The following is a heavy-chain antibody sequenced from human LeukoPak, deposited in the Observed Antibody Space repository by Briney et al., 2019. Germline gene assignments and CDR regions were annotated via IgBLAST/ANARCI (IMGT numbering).Heavy chain of an antibody. CDR3: ARDLTAVYASKLDY. CDR1: GYTFTGYY. J-gene: IGHJ4*02. CDR2: INPNSGDT. V-gene: IGHV1-2*02. Sequence: WASVKVSCKTSGYTFTGYYIHWVRQAPGQGLEWMGWINPNSGDTNYAQKFQGRVSMTGDMSTSTVYMELSSLRSEDTAAYYCARDLTAVYASKLDYWGQGTLVTVSS. D-gene: IGHD2-8*01.